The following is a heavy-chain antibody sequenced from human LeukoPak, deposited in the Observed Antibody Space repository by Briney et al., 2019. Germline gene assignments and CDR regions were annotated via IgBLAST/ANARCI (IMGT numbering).Heavy chain of an antibody. CDR2: IKQDGSEK. V-gene: IGHV3-7*03. CDR1: GFTFSSYS. J-gene: IGHJ4*02. CDR3: ARDQGGIVVVPAAIDY. D-gene: IGHD2-2*01. Sequence: AGGSLRLSCAASGFTFSSYSMNWVRQAPGKGLEWVANIKQDGSEKYYVDSVKGRFTISRDNAKNSLYLQMNSLRAEDTAVYYCARDQGGIVVVPAAIDYWGQGTLVTVSS.